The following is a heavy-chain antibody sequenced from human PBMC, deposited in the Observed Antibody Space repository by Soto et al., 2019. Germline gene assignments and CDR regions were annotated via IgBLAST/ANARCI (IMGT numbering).Heavy chain of an antibody. V-gene: IGHV1-2*04. CDR1: GYTFTGYY. D-gene: IGHD3-3*01. CDR2: INPNSGGT. CDR3: ERDAKYVFWFVYSVSGINYYVSVLAV. J-gene: IGHJ6*03. Sequence: ASVKVSCKASGYTFTGYYMHWVRQAPGQGLEWMGWINPNSGGTNYAQKFQGWVTMTRDTSISTAYMELSRLRSDDTAVYYFERDAKYVFWFVYSVSGINYYVSVLAVWGKGTTVTVSS.